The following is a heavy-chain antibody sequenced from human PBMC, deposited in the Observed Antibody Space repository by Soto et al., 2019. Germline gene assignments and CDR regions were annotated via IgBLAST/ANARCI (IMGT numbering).Heavy chain of an antibody. CDR2: ISGSGDTI. J-gene: IGHJ4*02. V-gene: IGHV3-11*01. CDR3: ARLGQFDF. Sequence: GGSLRLSCEASGFIFSDYYMAWIRQAPGKGLEWVSYISGSGDTIYYADSVKGRFTISRDSAKDSLYLQMNTLRDEDTAIYYCARLGQFDFWGQGTVVTVSS. CDR1: GFIFSDYY.